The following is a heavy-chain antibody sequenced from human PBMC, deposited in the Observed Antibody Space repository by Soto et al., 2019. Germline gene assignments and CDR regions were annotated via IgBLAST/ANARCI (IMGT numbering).Heavy chain of an antibody. CDR2: ISGSGDTI. J-gene: IGHJ4*02. V-gene: IGHV3-11*01. CDR3: ARLGQFDF. Sequence: GGSLRLSCEASGFIFSDYYMAWIRQAPGKGLEWVSYISGSGDTIYYADSVKGRFTISRDSAKDSLYLQMNTLRDEDTAIYYCARLGQFDFWGQGTVVTVSS. CDR1: GFIFSDYY.